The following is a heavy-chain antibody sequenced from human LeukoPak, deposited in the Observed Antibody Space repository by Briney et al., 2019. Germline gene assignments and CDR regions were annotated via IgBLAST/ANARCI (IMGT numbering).Heavy chain of an antibody. CDR3: AKTYGDY. Sequence: PGGSLRLSCAASGFTFRNYWMSWVRQAPGTGLEWVANIKQDGSDRNYVTSVRGRFTISRDNAESSLYLQMNSLRAEDTAVYYCAKTYGDYWGQGTLVTVSS. D-gene: IGHD4-17*01. V-gene: IGHV3-7*03. CDR1: GFTFRNYW. CDR2: IKQDGSDR. J-gene: IGHJ4*02.